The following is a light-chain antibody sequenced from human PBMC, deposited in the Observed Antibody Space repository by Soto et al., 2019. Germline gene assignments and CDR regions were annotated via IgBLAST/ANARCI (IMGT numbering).Light chain of an antibody. V-gene: IGKV1-5*03. CDR1: QSISSW. CDR2: KAS. J-gene: IGKJ1*01. CDR3: VPANLQST. Sequence: QMTISPSTVSVPAKNRVTITCRASQSISSWLAWYQQKPGKAPKLLIYKASSLESGVPSRFSGSGSGTEFTLTISSLPPDDIPAYSGVPANLQSTFGEGTMVDIK.